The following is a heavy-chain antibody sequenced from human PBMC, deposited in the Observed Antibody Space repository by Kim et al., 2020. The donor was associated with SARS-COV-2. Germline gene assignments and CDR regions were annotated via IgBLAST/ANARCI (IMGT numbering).Heavy chain of an antibody. Sequence: ASVKVSCKASGYTFTSYYMHWVRQAPGQGLEWMGIINPSGGSTSYAQKFQGRVTMTRDTSTSTVYMELSSLRSEDTAVYYCARGRLSGGATIRRGLLYWGQGTLVTVSS. J-gene: IGHJ4*02. V-gene: IGHV1-46*01. CDR1: GYTFTSYY. CDR2: INPSGGST. D-gene: IGHD1-26*01. CDR3: ARGRLSGGATIRRGLLY.